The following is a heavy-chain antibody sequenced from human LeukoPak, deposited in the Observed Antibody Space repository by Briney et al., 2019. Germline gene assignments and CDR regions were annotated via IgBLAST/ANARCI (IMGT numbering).Heavy chain of an antibody. V-gene: IGHV1-18*01. CDR3: ARVRLGCSGGSCYPAGWFDP. J-gene: IGHJ5*02. D-gene: IGHD2-15*01. CDR2: ISAYNGNT. Sequence: ASVKVSCKASGYTFTSYGISWVRQAPGQGLEWMGWISAYNGNTNYAQKLQGRVTMTTDTSTSTAYMELRSLRSDDTAVYYCARVRLGCSGGSCYPAGWFDPWGQGTLVTVSS. CDR1: GYTFTSYG.